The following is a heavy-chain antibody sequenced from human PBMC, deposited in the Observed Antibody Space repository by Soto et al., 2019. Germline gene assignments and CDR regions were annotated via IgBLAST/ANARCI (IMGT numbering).Heavy chain of an antibody. CDR2: IWYDGSNK. CDR1: GFTFSSYG. D-gene: IGHD3-22*01. CDR3: ARSYYYDSSGYYSNYYYYGMDV. J-gene: IGHJ6*02. V-gene: IGHV3-33*01. Sequence: GGSLRLSCAASGFTFSSYGMHWVRQAPGKGLEWVAVIWYDGSNKYYADSVKGRFTISRDNSKNTLYLQMNSLRAEDTAVYYCARSYYYDSSGYYSNYYYYGMDVWGQGTTVTVSS.